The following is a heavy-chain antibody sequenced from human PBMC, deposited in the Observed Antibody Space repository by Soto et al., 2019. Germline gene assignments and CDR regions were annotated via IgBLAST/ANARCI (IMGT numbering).Heavy chain of an antibody. J-gene: IGHJ4*02. CDR3: ARLAHRYDFWSGPQHYFDY. Sequence: GGSLRLSCAASGFTFSSYDMHWVRQATGKGLEWVSAIGTAGDTYYPGSVKGRFTISRENAKNSLYLQMNSLRAEDTAVYYCARLAHRYDFWSGPQHYFDYWGQGTLVTVSS. CDR1: GFTFSSYD. D-gene: IGHD3-3*01. CDR2: IGTAGDT. V-gene: IGHV3-13*01.